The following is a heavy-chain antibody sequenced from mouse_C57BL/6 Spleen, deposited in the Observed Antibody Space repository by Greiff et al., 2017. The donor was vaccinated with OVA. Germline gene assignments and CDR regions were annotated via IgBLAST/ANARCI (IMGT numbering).Heavy chain of an antibody. V-gene: IGHV5-6*02. D-gene: IGHD1-1*01. J-gene: IGHJ2*01. CDR2: ISSGGSYT. CDR3: ARRDTTVVAGDY. CDR1: GFTFSSYG. Sequence: EVKVVESGGDLVKPGGSLKLSCAASGFTFSSYGMSWVRQTPDKRLEWVATISSGGSYTYYPDSVKGRFTISRDNAKNTLYLQMSSLKSEDTAMYYCARRDTTVVAGDYWGQGTTLTVSS.